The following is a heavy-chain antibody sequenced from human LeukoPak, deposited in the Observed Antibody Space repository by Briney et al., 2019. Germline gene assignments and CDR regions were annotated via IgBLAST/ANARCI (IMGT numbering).Heavy chain of an antibody. CDR3: ARGGVGYSYGFDY. CDR1: GFTFSSYS. Sequence: GGSLRLSCAASGFTFSSYSMNWVRQAPGKGLEWVSSISSSSSYIYYADSVKGRFTISRDNAKNSLYLQMNSLRAEDTAVYYCARGGVGYSYGFDYWGQGTLVTVSS. V-gene: IGHV3-21*01. CDR2: ISSSSSYI. D-gene: IGHD5-18*01. J-gene: IGHJ4*02.